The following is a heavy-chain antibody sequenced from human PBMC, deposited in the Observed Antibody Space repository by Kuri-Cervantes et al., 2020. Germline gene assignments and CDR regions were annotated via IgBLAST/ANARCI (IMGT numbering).Heavy chain of an antibody. CDR1: GFTFSSYS. CDR3: ARDRVAARLYYYYGMDV. D-gene: IGHD6-6*01. V-gene: IGHV3-48*01. Sequence: GGSLRLSCAASGFTFSSYSMNWVRQAPGKGLEWVSYISSSSSTIYYADSVKGRFTISRDNAKNSLYLQMNSLRAEDTAVYYCARDRVAARLYYYYGMDVWGQGTTVTVSS. CDR2: ISSSSSTI. J-gene: IGHJ6*02.